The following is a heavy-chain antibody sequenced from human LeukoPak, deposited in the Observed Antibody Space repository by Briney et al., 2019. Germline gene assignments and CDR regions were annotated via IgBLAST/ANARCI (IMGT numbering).Heavy chain of an antibody. CDR3: ARGFYYDSGVFPDFQTFDS. J-gene: IGHJ4*02. CDR1: GYTFTNFG. V-gene: IGHV1-18*01. D-gene: IGHD3-22*01. Sequence: ASVKVSCKASGYTFTNFGISWVRQAPGQGLEWMGWISAYNGNTNYAQKVQGRVTMTTDTSTSTAYMELRSLRSDDTAVYFCARGFYYDSGVFPDFQTFDSWGQGTLVTVSS. CDR2: ISAYNGNT.